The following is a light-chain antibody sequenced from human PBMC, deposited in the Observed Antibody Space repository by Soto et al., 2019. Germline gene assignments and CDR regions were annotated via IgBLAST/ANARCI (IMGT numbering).Light chain of an antibody. CDR2: GNT. J-gene: IGLJ1*01. Sequence: QSVLTQPPSVSGAPGRRITTSCTGSSSNIGADFDVYWYQQLPGAAPKLLIYGNTNRPSGVPDRFSGSKSGTSASLAITGLQAEDEADYYCQSYDRSLTGVFGTGTKVTVL. V-gene: IGLV1-40*01. CDR1: SSNIGADFD. CDR3: QSYDRSLTGV.